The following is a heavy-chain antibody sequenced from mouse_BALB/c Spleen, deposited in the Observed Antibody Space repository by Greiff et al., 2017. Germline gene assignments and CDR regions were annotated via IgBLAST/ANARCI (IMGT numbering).Heavy chain of an antibody. CDR1: GYTFTSYW. D-gene: IGHD2-14*01. V-gene: IGHV1-5*01. J-gene: IGHJ4*01. Sequence: EVQLQESGTVLARPGASVKMSCKASGYTFTSYWMHWVNQRPGQGLEWIGAIYPGNSDTSYNQKFKGKAKLTAVTSTSTAYMELSSLTNEDSAVYYCTRKAYRYDGSYAMDYWGQGTSVTVSS. CDR2: IYPGNSDT. CDR3: TRKAYRYDGSYAMDY.